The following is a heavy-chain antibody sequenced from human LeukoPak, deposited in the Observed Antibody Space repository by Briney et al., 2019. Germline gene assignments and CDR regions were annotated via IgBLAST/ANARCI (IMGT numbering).Heavy chain of an antibody. V-gene: IGHV4-39*01. J-gene: IGHJ6*03. CDR3: ARAWFQLLWFGDKLGDYMDV. CDR1: GGSISSSSYY. D-gene: IGHD3-10*01. Sequence: SETLSLTCTVSGGSISSSSYYWGWIRQPPGKGLEWIGSIYYSGSTYYNSSLESRVTISVDTSKNQFSLKLSSVTAADTAVYYCARAWFQLLWFGDKLGDYMDVWGKGTTVTVSS. CDR2: IYYSGST.